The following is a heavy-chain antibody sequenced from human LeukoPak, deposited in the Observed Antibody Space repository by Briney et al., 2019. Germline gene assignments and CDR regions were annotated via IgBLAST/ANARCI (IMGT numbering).Heavy chain of an antibody. CDR2: INHSGST. CDR1: GGSFSGYY. J-gene: IGHJ6*03. Sequence: PSETLSLTCAVYGGSFSGYYWSWIRQPPGKGLEWIGEINHSGSTNYNPSLKSRVTISVDTSKNQFSLKLSSVTAADTAVYYCARLEKKRRWLQFDGFGYMDVWGKGTTVTISS. D-gene: IGHD5-24*01. CDR3: ARLEKKRRWLQFDGFGYMDV. V-gene: IGHV4-34*01.